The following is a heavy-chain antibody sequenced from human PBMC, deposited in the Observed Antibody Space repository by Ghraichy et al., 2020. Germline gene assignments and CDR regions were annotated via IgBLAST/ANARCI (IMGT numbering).Heavy chain of an antibody. Sequence: GGSLRLSCAASGFTFSSYSMNWVRQAPGKGLEWVSSISSSSSYIYYADSVKGRFTISRDNAKNSLYLQMNSLRAEDTAVYYCARMVQGVIITLRAFDIWGQGTMVTVSS. CDR3: ARMVQGVIITLRAFDI. CDR1: GFTFSSYS. V-gene: IGHV3-21*01. D-gene: IGHD3-10*01. CDR2: ISSSSSYI. J-gene: IGHJ3*02.